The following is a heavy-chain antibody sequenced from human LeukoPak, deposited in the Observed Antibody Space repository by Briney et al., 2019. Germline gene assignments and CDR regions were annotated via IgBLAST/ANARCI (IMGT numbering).Heavy chain of an antibody. Sequence: GGSLRLSCAASGFTFSNFAVVWVRQAPGKGLEWVCAISGSGTSIYYADSVKGRFTISRDNAKNSLYLQMNSLRAEDTAVYYCARDLTTYYYDSSGYMPGYWGQGTLVTVSS. D-gene: IGHD3-22*01. CDR2: ISGSGTSI. CDR1: GFTFSNFA. J-gene: IGHJ4*02. V-gene: IGHV3-21*01. CDR3: ARDLTTYYYDSSGYMPGY.